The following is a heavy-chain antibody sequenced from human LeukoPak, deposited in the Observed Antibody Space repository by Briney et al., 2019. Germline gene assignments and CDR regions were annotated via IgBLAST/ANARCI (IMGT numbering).Heavy chain of an antibody. V-gene: IGHV4-38-2*02. J-gene: IGHJ3*02. CDR1: GYSISSGYY. CDR2: IYHSGST. D-gene: IGHD6-19*01. Sequence: SETLSLTCTVSGYSISSGYYWGWIRQPPGKGLEWIGSIYHSGSTYYNPSLKSRVTISVDTSKNQFSLKLSSVTAADTAVYYCARSMYWIAVAGTQMNDAFDIWGQGTMVTVSS. CDR3: ARSMYWIAVAGTQMNDAFDI.